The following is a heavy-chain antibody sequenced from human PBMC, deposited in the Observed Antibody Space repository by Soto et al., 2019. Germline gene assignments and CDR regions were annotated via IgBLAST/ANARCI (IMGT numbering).Heavy chain of an antibody. Sequence: VQLVESGGGLVKPGGSLRLSCAASGFTFNTYDMNWVRQAPGKGLEWVSSITTSSAYIYYADSLKGRITISRDNAKNSLFLQVNSLRVEDTAVYYCVRSGTARLLRHSWFDTWGQGTRVTVSS. J-gene: IGHJ5*02. V-gene: IGHV3-21*01. CDR1: GFTFNTYD. D-gene: IGHD2-21*01. CDR2: ITTSSAYI. CDR3: VRSGTARLLRHSWFDT.